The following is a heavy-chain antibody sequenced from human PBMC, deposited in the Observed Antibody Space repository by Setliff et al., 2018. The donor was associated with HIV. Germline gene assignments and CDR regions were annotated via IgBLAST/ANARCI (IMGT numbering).Heavy chain of an antibody. Sequence: SETLSLTCTVSGGSITRTPYYWGWIRQPPGKGLEWSGSIYHTGITYDNPSLKSRVTISVDTSKNQTSLMLSSVTAADTAVYYCARLSGGMVPNYWGQGTLVTVSS. D-gene: IGHD3-10*01. V-gene: IGHV4-39*01. CDR3: ARLSGGMVPNY. J-gene: IGHJ4*02. CDR1: GGSITRTPYY. CDR2: IYHTGIT.